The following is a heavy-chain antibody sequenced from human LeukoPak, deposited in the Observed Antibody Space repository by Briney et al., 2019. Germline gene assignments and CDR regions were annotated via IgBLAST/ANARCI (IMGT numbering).Heavy chain of an antibody. D-gene: IGHD5-24*01. V-gene: IGHV3-23*01. CDR2: ISTTGGYT. J-gene: IGHJ4*02. CDR3: AKKPATIKFPFDI. CDR1: GFSFSTYD. Sequence: GGSLRLSCVGSGFSFSTYDMGWVRQTPGKGLEWVSAISTTGGYTEDADSVKGRFTISRDNSQSTLFLQMHSLRAEDTAVYYCAKKPATIKFPFDIWGQGTLVTVSP.